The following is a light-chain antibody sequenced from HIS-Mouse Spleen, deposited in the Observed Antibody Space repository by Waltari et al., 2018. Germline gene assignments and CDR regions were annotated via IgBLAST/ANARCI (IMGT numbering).Light chain of an antibody. CDR2: GNS. CDR1: RSNIGAGYA. V-gene: IGLV1-40*01. CDR3: QSYDSSLSGSV. Sequence: QSVLTQPPSVSGAPGQRVTISCTGSRSNIGAGYAVHGYQQLPGTAPKLLIYGNSNRPSGVPDRFSGSKSGTSASLAITGLQAEDEADYYCQSYDSSLSGSVFGGGTKLTVL. J-gene: IGLJ3*02.